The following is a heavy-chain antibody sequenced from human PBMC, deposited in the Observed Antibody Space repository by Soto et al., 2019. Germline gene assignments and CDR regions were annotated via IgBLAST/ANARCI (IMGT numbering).Heavy chain of an antibody. CDR2: IDTSGNT. V-gene: IGHV4-4*07. D-gene: IGHD2-15*01. CDR1: GGSISTYY. CDR3: ARTTTLENYFDY. J-gene: IGHJ4*02. Sequence: SETLSLTCTVSGGSISTYYWSWIRQPAGKGLEWIGRIDTSGNTNYNPSLKSRVTMSVDTSKKQFSLKLTSVTAADTAVYYCARTTTLENYFDYWGQGTLVTVSS.